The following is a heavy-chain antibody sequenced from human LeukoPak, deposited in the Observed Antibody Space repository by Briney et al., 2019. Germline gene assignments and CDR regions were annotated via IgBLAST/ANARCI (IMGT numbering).Heavy chain of an antibody. V-gene: IGHV3-30*02. Sequence: GGSLRLSCAASGFTFSSYSMNWVRQAPGKGLEWVAFIRYDGSNKYYADSVKGRFTISRDNSKNTLYLQMNSLRAEDTAVYYCARDKEGWLQSGYFDYWGQGTLVTVSS. CDR3: ARDKEGWLQSGYFDY. D-gene: IGHD5-24*01. J-gene: IGHJ4*02. CDR1: GFTFSSYS. CDR2: IRYDGSNK.